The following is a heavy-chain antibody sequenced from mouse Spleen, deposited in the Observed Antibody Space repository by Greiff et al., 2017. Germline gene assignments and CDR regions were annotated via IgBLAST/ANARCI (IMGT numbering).Heavy chain of an antibody. J-gene: IGHJ2*01. D-gene: IGHD1-1*01. V-gene: IGHV1-64*01. Sequence: VKLQQPGAELVKPGASVKLSCKASGYTFTSYWMHWVKQRPGQGLEWIGMIHPNSGSTNYNEKFKSKATLTVDKSSSTAYMQLSSLTSEDSAVYYCARNYYDGSSFFDYWGQGTTLTVSS. CDR2: IHPNSGST. CDR3: ARNYYDGSSFFDY. CDR1: GYTFTSYW.